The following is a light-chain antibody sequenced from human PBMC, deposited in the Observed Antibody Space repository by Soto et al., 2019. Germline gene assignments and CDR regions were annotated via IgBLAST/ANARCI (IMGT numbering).Light chain of an antibody. CDR1: QSVTNNY. CDR2: GSS. J-gene: IGKJ4*01. CDR3: QHYWTSHT. Sequence: EIVLAQSPDTLSLSPGERAALSCRASQSVTNNYLAWYQKKPGQPPRLLIYGSSIRATGIPDRFSGSGSGTDFSLTISRLEPEDFAVYYCQHYWTSHTFGGGTKVDIK. V-gene: IGKV3-20*01.